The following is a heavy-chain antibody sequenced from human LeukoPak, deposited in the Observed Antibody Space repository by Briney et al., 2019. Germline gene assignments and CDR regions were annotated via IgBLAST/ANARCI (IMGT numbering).Heavy chain of an antibody. D-gene: IGHD3-16*01. V-gene: IGHV4-4*07. CDR1: SGSISSYY. CDR3: ARHGYTASHYFLDF. CDR2: IYTTGKT. J-gene: IGHJ4*02. Sequence: SETLSLTCTVSSGSISSYYWGWVRQPAGRGLEWIGRIYTTGKTDYNPSLTSRLTISVDTSKRQFSLNLRSVTAADAAIYYCARHGYTASHYFLDFWSQGTLVTVSS.